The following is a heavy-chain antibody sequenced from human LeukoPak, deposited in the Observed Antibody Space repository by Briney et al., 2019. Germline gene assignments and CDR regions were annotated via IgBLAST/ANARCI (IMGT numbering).Heavy chain of an antibody. D-gene: IGHD6-19*01. Sequence: GGSLRLSCAASGFTFNRYWMNWVRQAPGKGLEWVANIKQDGSEKYYVDSVKGRFTISRDNVKNSLFLQMDSLRAEGTAVYYCARDEWAGTVAYWGQGTLVTVSS. V-gene: IGHV3-7*01. CDR3: ARDEWAGTVAY. CDR2: IKQDGSEK. J-gene: IGHJ4*02. CDR1: GFTFNRYW.